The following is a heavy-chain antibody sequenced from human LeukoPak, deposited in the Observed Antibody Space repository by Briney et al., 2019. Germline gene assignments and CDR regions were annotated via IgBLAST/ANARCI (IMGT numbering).Heavy chain of an antibody. D-gene: IGHD3-3*01. Sequence: GASVKVSCKASGYTFTSYGISWVRQAPGQGLEWMGWISAYNGNTNYAQKLQGRVTMTTDTSTSTAYTELRSLRSDDTAVYYCAITIFGVVTFDPWGQGTLVTVSS. J-gene: IGHJ5*02. CDR2: ISAYNGNT. CDR1: GYTFTSYG. CDR3: AITIFGVVTFDP. V-gene: IGHV1-18*01.